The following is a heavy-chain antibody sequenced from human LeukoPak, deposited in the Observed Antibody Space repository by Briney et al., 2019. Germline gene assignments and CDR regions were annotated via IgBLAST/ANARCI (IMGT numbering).Heavy chain of an antibody. CDR1: GFTFSNAW. CDR3: AKIALADCSSTSCPDY. CDR2: IKSKTDGGTT. J-gene: IGHJ4*02. D-gene: IGHD2-2*01. V-gene: IGHV3-15*01. Sequence: GGSLRLSCAASGFTFSNAWMSWVRQAPGKGLEWVGRIKSKTDGGTTDYAAPVKGRFTISRDDSKNTLYLQMNSLKTEDTAVYYCAKIALADCSSTSCPDYWGQGTLVTVSS.